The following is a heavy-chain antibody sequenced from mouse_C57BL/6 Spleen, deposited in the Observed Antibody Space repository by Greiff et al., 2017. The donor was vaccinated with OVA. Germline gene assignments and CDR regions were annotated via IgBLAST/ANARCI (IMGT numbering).Heavy chain of an antibody. CDR1: GFSFNTYA. D-gene: IGHD2-4*01. V-gene: IGHV10-1*01. CDR2: IRSKSNNYAT. J-gene: IGHJ1*03. Sequence: EVMLVESGGGLVQPKGSLKLSCAASGFSFNTYAMNWVRQAPGKGLEWVARIRSKSNNYATYYADSVKDRFTISREDSESMLYLQMNNLKTEDTAMDYCVRHDYDGPYWYFDVWGTGTTVTVSS. CDR3: VRHDYDGPYWYFDV.